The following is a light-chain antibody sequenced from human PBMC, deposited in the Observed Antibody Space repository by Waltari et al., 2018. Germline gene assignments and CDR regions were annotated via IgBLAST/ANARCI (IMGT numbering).Light chain of an antibody. CDR2: EGS. Sequence: QSALTQPVSVSGSPGQSTTISCTGPSSDVGSCNLVSWYQQHPGQAPKLMIYEGSKRPSGVSNRFSGSKSGNTASLTISGLQAEDEADYYCCSYAGSSTQRVFGTGTKVTVL. CDR1: SSDVGSCNL. J-gene: IGLJ1*01. CDR3: CSYAGSSTQRV. V-gene: IGLV2-23*01.